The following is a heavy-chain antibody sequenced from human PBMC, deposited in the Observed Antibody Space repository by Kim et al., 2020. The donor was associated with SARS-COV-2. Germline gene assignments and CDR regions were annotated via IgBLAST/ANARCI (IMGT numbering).Heavy chain of an antibody. CDR1: GFTFSSYA. J-gene: IGHJ3*02. D-gene: IGHD3-22*01. V-gene: IGHV3-30*04. CDR3: ARASISNYYDSSGYYFSI. Sequence: GGSLRLSCAASGFTFSSYAMHWVRQAPGKGLEWVAVISYDGSNKYYADSVKGRFTISRDNSKNTLYLQMNSLRSEDTAVYYCARASISNYYDSSGYYFSIWGQGTMVTVSS. CDR2: ISYDGSNK.